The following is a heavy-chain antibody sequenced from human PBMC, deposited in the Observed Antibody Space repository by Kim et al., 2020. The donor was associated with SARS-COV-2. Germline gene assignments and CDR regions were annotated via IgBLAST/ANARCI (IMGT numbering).Heavy chain of an antibody. D-gene: IGHD2-8*01. V-gene: IGHV3-64D*06. CDR3: VEDSYVLMVYAIGYYFDY. Sequence: KSRFTISRDKSKNTLYLQMSSRRAEDTAVYYCVEDSYVLMVYAIGYYFDYWGQGTLVTVSS. J-gene: IGHJ4*02.